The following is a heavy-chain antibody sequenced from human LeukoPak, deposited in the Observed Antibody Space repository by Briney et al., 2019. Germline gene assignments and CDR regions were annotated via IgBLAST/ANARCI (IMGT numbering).Heavy chain of an antibody. CDR1: GFTFSSFW. Sequence: PGGSLRLFCAASGFTFSSFWMHWVRQAPGKGLVWVSRINTDGSSTSYAHSVKGRFTISRDIAKNTLYLQMNSLRVEYTAVYYCARDFSSITGATAGYWGQGTLVTVSS. CDR2: INTDGSST. J-gene: IGHJ4*02. CDR3: ARDFSSITGATAGY. D-gene: IGHD1-7*01. V-gene: IGHV3-74*01.